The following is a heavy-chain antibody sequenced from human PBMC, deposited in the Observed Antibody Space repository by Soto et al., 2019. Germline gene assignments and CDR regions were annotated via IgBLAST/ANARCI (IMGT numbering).Heavy chain of an antibody. D-gene: IGHD2-21*02. CDR2: INAGNGNT. J-gene: IGHJ4*02. CDR3: ARIIVVVTPLDN. V-gene: IGHV1-3*05. Sequence: QVQLVQSGAEEKKPGASVKVSCKASGYTFTSYAMHWVRQAPGQRLEWMGWINAGNGNTKYSQKFQGRVTITRDTSASTAYRGLGSVRSEDTAVYYCARIIVVVTPLDNGGRGTRATVPS. CDR1: GYTFTSYA.